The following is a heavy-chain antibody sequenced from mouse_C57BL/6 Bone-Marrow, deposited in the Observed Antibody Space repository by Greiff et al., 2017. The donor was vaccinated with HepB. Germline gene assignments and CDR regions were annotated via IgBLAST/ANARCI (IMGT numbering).Heavy chain of an antibody. D-gene: IGHD1-1*01. CDR2: IDPANGNT. Sequence: VQLQQSVAELVRPGASVKLSCTASGFNIKNTYMHWVKQRTEQGLEWIGRIDPANGNTKYAPKFQGKATITADTSSNTAYLQLSSLTSEDTAIYYCADYYGSSYDAMDYWGQGTSVTVSS. CDR1: GFNIKNTY. J-gene: IGHJ4*01. V-gene: IGHV14-3*01. CDR3: ADYYGSSYDAMDY.